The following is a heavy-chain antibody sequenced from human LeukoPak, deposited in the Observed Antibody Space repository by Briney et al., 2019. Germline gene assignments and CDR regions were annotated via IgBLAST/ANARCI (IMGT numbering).Heavy chain of an antibody. Sequence: SETLSLTCTVSGGSISSYYWSWIRQPPGKGLEWIGYIYYSGSTNYNPSLKSRVTISVDTSENQFSLKLSSVTAADTAVYYCARARESSSGYYYYYYGMDVWGQGTTVTVSS. J-gene: IGHJ6*02. CDR2: IYYSGST. D-gene: IGHD6-6*01. CDR1: GGSISSYY. CDR3: ARARESSSGYYYYYYGMDV. V-gene: IGHV4-59*01.